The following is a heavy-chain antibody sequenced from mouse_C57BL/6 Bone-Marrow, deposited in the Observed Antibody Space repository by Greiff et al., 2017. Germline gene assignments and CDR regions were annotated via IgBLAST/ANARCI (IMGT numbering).Heavy chain of an antibody. CDR1: GYTFTDYY. CDR3: ARKRNYLDYCDY. Sequence: VQLQQSGAELVRPGASVKLSCKASGYTFTDYYINWVKQRPGQGLEWIARIYPGSGNTYYNEKFKGKATLTADKSSSTADMQLSSLTSEDSAVYYCARKRNYLDYCDYWGQGTTLTVSS. J-gene: IGHJ2*01. D-gene: IGHD2-1*01. V-gene: IGHV1-76*01. CDR2: IYPGSGNT.